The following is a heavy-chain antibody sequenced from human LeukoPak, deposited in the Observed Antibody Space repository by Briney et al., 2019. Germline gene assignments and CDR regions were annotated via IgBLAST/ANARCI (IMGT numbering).Heavy chain of an antibody. J-gene: IGHJ6*03. CDR3: TKDRQGPNQYHMDV. V-gene: IGHV3-7*01. Sequence: GGSLGLSCAASGFTFSSLWMSWVRQAPGRGPEWVANINQDGGTTYYVASVKGRFTISRDNAKNSLSLQMRSLRAEDTAVYYCTKDRQGPNQYHMDVWGKGTTVTVSS. CDR2: INQDGGTT. CDR1: GFTFSSLW.